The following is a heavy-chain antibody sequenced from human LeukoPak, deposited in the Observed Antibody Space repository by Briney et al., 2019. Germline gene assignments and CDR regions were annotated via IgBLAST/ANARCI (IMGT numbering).Heavy chain of an antibody. CDR3: AKVAGKSYYYYYGMDV. CDR2: ISGGGGST. D-gene: IGHD6-19*01. J-gene: IGHJ6*02. V-gene: IGHV3-23*01. Sequence: GGSLRLSCAASGFTFSSYAMSWVRQAPGKGLEWVSAISGGGGSTYYADSVKGRFTISRDNSKSTLYLQMNSLRAEDTAVYYCAKVAGKSYYYYYGMDVWGQGTTVTVSS. CDR1: GFTFSSYA.